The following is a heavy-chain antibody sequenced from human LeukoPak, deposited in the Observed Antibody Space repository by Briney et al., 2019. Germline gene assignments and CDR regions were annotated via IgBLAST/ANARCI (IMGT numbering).Heavy chain of an antibody. CDR2: IAPISGTP. V-gene: IGHV1-69*06. J-gene: IGHJ3*01. CDR3: AREGEYYAESGNLIDAADV. CDR1: GGTFTHFV. D-gene: IGHD3-10*01. Sequence: SVKVSCKASGGTFTHFVISWLQQAPGRGLEWMGGIAPISGTPVYAQKFQDRVNITADTSTNTAYMEMSSLTSEDTAMYYCAREGEYYAESGNLIDAADVWGQGTMVIVSA.